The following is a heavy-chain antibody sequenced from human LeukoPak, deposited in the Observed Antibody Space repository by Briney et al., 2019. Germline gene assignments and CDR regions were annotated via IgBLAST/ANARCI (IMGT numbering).Heavy chain of an antibody. CDR1: GFTFSSYW. CDR2: IKQDGSEK. CDR3: ARDGVEMATIIGYYYYYMDV. D-gene: IGHD5-24*01. Sequence: GGSLRLSCAASGFTFSSYWMSWVRQAPGKGLEWVANIKQDGSEKYYVDSVKGRFTISRDNAKNSLYLQMNSLRAEDTAGYYCARDGVEMATIIGYYYYYMDVWGKGTTVTVSS. J-gene: IGHJ6*03. V-gene: IGHV3-7*01.